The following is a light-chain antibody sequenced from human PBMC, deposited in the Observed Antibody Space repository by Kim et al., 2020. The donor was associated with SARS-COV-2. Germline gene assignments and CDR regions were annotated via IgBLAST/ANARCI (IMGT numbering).Light chain of an antibody. V-gene: IGKV1-39*01. CDR1: QSISSS. Sequence: DIQMTQSPSSLSASVGDRVTITCRASQSISSSLSWYQQKPGKAPKLLTYAATSLQSVVPSRFSGSGSETDFTLINRSLQPEDCATYYCQQCYSIPYTFGRGTTLE. CDR2: AAT. J-gene: IGKJ2*01. CDR3: QQCYSIPYT.